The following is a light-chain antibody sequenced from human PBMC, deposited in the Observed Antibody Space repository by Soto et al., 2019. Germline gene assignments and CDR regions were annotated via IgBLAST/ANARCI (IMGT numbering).Light chain of an antibody. V-gene: IGLV2-14*01. CDR3: CSLTTSHTYV. CDR2: EVS. J-gene: IGLJ1*01. Sequence: QSALTQPASVSGFPGQSITISCTGTSSDVGGYNYVSWYQQHPGKAPKLMIYEVSNRPSGVSNRFSGSKSGNTASLTISGRQAEDEADYYCCSLTTSHTYVFGSGTKLTVL. CDR1: SSDVGGYNY.